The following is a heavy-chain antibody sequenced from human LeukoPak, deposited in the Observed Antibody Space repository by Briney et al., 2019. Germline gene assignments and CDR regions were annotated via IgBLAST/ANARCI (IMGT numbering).Heavy chain of an antibody. CDR1: EFTFSKYW. V-gene: IGHV3-66*01. D-gene: IGHD3-16*01. Sequence: GGSLRLSCAASEFTFSKYWMSWVRQAPGKGLEWVSVIYSGGSTYYADSVKGRFTISRDNSKNTLYLQMNSLRAEDTAVYYCARGGLRLGEYLFYWGQGTLVTVSS. J-gene: IGHJ4*02. CDR2: IYSGGST. CDR3: ARGGLRLGEYLFY.